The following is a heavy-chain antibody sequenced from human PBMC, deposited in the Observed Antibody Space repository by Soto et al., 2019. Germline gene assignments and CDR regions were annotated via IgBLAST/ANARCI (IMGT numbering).Heavy chain of an antibody. Sequence: QITLKESGPTLVKPTQTLTMTCTFSGFSLSTSGVGVAWIRQPPGKALEWLALIYWDDDKRYSPSLKSRLTITKDTSKNQVVLTMTNMDPVDTATYYCAHTMYNRGSGDFDYWGQGTLVTVSS. V-gene: IGHV2-5*02. CDR2: IYWDDDK. D-gene: IGHD7-27*01. CDR1: GFSLSTSGVG. J-gene: IGHJ4*02. CDR3: AHTMYNRGSGDFDY.